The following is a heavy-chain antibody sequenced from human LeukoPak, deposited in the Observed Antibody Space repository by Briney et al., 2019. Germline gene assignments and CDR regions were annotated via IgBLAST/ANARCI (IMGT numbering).Heavy chain of an antibody. CDR3: ARDPIAVAGN. Sequence: GGSLRLSYAASGFTFSSYSMNWVRQAPGKGLEWVSSISSSSSYIYYADSVKGRFTISRDNAKNSLYLQMNSLRAEDTAVYYCARDPIAVAGNWGQGTLVTVSS. CDR1: GFTFSSYS. V-gene: IGHV3-21*01. CDR2: ISSSSSYI. J-gene: IGHJ4*02. D-gene: IGHD6-19*01.